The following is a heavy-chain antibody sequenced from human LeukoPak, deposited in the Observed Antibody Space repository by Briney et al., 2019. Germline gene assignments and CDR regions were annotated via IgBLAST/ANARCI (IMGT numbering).Heavy chain of an antibody. CDR1: GXSFSSYG. Sequence: GGSLRLSWAASGXSFSSYGMSWFRQAPGKGLEWVSTINNRADETHYADSVRGRFFISRDNSNSRLALHMSNLRAEDTAVYYCARINSGAFDSWGPGTLVTVSS. CDR2: INNRADET. V-gene: IGHV3-23*01. J-gene: IGHJ4*02. D-gene: IGHD2-21*01. CDR3: ARINSGAFDS.